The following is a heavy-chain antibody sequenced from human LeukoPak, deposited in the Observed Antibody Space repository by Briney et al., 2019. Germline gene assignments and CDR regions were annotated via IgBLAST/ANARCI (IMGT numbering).Heavy chain of an antibody. V-gene: IGHV3-53*01. Sequence: GGSLRLSCAASGFTITITYMTWVRQAPGKGLEWVSVIYAGGSTCYADSVKGRFTISRDNSKNTLYLQMNSLRAEDTAVYYCARDGGYGGNPNDAFDMWGQGTMVTVSS. CDR2: IYAGGST. D-gene: IGHD4-23*01. CDR3: ARDGGYGGNPNDAFDM. J-gene: IGHJ3*02. CDR1: GFTITITY.